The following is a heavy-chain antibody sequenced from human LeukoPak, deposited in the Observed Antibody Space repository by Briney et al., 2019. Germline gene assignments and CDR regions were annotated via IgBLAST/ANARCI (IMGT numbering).Heavy chain of an antibody. Sequence: PGGSLRLSCAAAGFTLDDYAMDWVRHARGKGREWVSGISWNSGSIVYADCVKGRFTISRDNAKNSLYLQMNSLRAEDTALYYCAKDTRMGDYWGQGTLVTVSS. CDR1: GFTLDDYA. CDR3: AKDTRMGDY. CDR2: ISWNSGSI. V-gene: IGHV3-9*01. J-gene: IGHJ4*02.